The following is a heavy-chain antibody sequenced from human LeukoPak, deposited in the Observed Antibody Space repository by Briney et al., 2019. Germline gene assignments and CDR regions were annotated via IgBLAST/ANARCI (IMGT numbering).Heavy chain of an antibody. J-gene: IGHJ4*02. CDR2: ISVSGGST. Sequence: GGSLRLSCAASGFTFSTYAMSWVREAPGKGLEWGSVISVSGGSTYYADSVKGRFTISRDNSKNTLYLQMNSLRAEDTAVYYCAKSPGGVVSTSFANWGQGTLVTVSS. CDR1: GFTFSTYA. D-gene: IGHD2-2*01. V-gene: IGHV3-23*01. CDR3: AKSPGGVVSTSFAN.